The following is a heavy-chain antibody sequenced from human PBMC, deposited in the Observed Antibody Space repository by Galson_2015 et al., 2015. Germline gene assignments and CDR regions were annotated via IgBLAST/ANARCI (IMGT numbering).Heavy chain of an antibody. J-gene: IGHJ3*02. V-gene: IGHV4-61*02. CDR3: ARTPTVTTSTLLYAFDI. CDR2: IYTSGST. Sequence: TLSLTCTVSGGSISSGSYYWRWIRQPAGKGLEWIGRIYTSGSTNYNPSLKSRVTISVDTSKNQFSLKLSSVTAADTAVYYCARTPTVTTSTLLYAFDIWGQGTMVTVSS. CDR1: GGSISSGSYY. D-gene: IGHD4-17*01.